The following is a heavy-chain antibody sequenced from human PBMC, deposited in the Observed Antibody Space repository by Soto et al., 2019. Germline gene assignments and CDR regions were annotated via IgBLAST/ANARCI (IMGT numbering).Heavy chain of an antibody. CDR1: GGSISSDDYY. V-gene: IGHV4-61*08. D-gene: IGHD6-6*01. J-gene: IGHJ4*02. Sequence: SETLSLTCTVSGGSISSDDYYWSWIRQPPGRGLEWIGYIYYTGSTNYNPSLKSRVSISVDTSRNQFSLKLSSVTAADTAVYYCAREFSNSPEAFDSWGQGSLVTVSS. CDR2: IYYTGST. CDR3: AREFSNSPEAFDS.